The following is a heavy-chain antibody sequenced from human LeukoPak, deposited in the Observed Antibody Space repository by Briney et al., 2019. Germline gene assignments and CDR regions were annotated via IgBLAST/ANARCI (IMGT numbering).Heavy chain of an antibody. D-gene: IGHD3-22*01. CDR3: ARHLPRTGVMDGYVNWFDP. CDR1: GYSFTSYW. V-gene: IGHV5-51*01. J-gene: IGHJ5*02. CDR2: IYPGDSDT. Sequence: GESLKISCKGSGYSFTSYWIGWVRQLPGKGLEWMGIIYPGDSDTRYSPSFQGQVTISADKSISTAYLQWSSLKASDTAMYYCARHLPRTGVMDGYVNWFDPWGQGTLVTVSS.